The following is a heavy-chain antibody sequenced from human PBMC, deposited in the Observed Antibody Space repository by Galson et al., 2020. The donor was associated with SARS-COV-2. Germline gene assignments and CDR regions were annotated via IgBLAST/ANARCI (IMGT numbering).Heavy chain of an antibody. Sequence: SETLSLTCTVSGGSISSSSYYWSWIRQPAGQGLEWIGRIYISERTNYNPSLKSRVTISADTSKNQFSLRLTSVTAADTAVYYCARAYSYRGGFDYWGQGTLVTVSS. J-gene: IGHJ4*02. CDR1: GGSISSSSYY. CDR2: IYISERT. V-gene: IGHV4-61*02. D-gene: IGHD5-18*01. CDR3: ARAYSYRGGFDY.